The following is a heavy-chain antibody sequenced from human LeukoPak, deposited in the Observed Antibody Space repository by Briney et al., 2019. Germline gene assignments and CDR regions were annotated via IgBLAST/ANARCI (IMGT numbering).Heavy chain of an antibody. CDR3: ARAVEMATIRNLDY. D-gene: IGHD5-24*01. CDR1: GFTFNSYA. CDR2: ISSNGGST. V-gene: IGHV3-64*01. Sequence: PGGSLRLSCAASGFTFNSYAMHWVRRAPGKGLEYVSAISSNGGSTYYANSVKGRFTISRDNSKNTLYLQMGSLRAEDMAVYYCARAVEMATIRNLDYWGQGTLVTVSS. J-gene: IGHJ4*02.